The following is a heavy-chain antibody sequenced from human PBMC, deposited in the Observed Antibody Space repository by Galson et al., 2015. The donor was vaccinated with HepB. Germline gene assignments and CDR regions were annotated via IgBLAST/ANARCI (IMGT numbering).Heavy chain of an antibody. J-gene: IGHJ6*02. CDR1: GFTFSNYA. Sequence: SLRLSCAASGFTFSNYAMSWVRQAPGKGLEWVSAISAGGGGTYDADFVKGRFTISRDNSKNTLSLQMNSLRAEDTAVYYCAKARVGGGWYAGVDSEGSGMDVWGQGTTVTVSS. CDR2: ISAGGGGT. D-gene: IGHD6-19*01. V-gene: IGHV3-23*01. CDR3: AKARVGGGWYAGVDSEGSGMDV.